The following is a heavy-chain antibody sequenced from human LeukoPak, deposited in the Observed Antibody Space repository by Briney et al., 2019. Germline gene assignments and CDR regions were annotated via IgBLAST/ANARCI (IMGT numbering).Heavy chain of an antibody. CDR1: GYTFSSYS. CDR3: ARDLFEN. J-gene: IGHJ4*02. CDR2: ISVRSNYI. V-gene: IGHV3-21*01. Sequence: PGGSLRLSCVASGYTFSSYSINWVRHAPGKGLEWVSSISVRSNYIYYADSVRGRFSISRDDARDSLYLQMNSLRAEDTAVYYCARDLFENWGQGTLVTVSS. D-gene: IGHD3-10*02.